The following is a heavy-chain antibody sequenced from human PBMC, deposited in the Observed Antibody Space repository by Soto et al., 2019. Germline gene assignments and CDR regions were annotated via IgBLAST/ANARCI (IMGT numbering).Heavy chain of an antibody. D-gene: IGHD2-8*01. V-gene: IGHV1-58*01. Sequence: SVKVSCKASVFTFTSSAVQWVRQARGQRLEWIGWIVVGSGNTNYAQKFQERVTITRDMSTSTAYMELSSLRSEDTAVYYCAADRCTNGVCYYYYGMDVWGQGTTVTVSS. CDR1: VFTFTSSA. CDR3: AADRCTNGVCYYYYGMDV. CDR2: IVVGSGNT. J-gene: IGHJ6*02.